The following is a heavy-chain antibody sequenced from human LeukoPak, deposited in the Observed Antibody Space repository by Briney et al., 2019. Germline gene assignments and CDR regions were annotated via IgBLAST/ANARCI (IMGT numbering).Heavy chain of an antibody. CDR3: ARVRLGFDP. CDR2: IYYSGST. Sequence: PSETLSRTCTVSGVSISGYYWSWLRQPPGKALEWIGYIYYSGSTNYNPSLKSRVTISVDTSKNQFSLKLSSVTAADTAVYYCARVRLGFDPWGQGTLVTVSS. CDR1: GVSISGYY. V-gene: IGHV4-59*01. J-gene: IGHJ5*02. D-gene: IGHD6-25*01.